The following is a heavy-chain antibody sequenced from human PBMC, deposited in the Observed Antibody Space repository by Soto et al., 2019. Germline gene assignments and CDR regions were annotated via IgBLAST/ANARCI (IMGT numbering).Heavy chain of an antibody. CDR2: IIPIFGTA. D-gene: IGHD2-15*01. V-gene: IGHV1-69*06. CDR3: ASRGYCSGGSGSTGTGGFDP. CDR1: GGTFSSYA. Sequence: QVQLVQSGAEVKKPGSSVKFSCKASGGTFSSYAISWVRQDPGQGLEWMGGIIPIFGTANYAQKFQCRVTITEDKSTSTDYMELSSLRTEDTAVYYCASRGYCSGGSGSTGTGGFDPWGQGTLVTVSS. J-gene: IGHJ5*02.